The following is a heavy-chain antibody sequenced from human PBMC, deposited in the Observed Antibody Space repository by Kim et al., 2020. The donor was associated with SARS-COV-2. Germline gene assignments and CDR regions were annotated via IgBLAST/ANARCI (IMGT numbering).Heavy chain of an antibody. CDR1: GGTFSSYA. D-gene: IGHD3-22*01. Sequence: SVKVSCKASGGTFSSYAISWVRQAPGQGLEWMGGIIPIFGTANYAQKFQGRVTITADESTSTAYMELSSLRSEDTAVYYCARGHLAYYYDSSGYVWVYWGQGTLVTVSS. CDR2: IIPIFGTA. CDR3: ARGHLAYYYDSSGYVWVY. J-gene: IGHJ4*02. V-gene: IGHV1-69*13.